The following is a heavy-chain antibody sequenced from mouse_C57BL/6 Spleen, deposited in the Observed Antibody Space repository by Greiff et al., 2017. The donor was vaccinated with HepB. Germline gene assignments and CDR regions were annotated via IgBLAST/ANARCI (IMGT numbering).Heavy chain of an antibody. V-gene: IGHV1-82*01. CDR2: IYPGDGDT. CDR3: ARVDSSGYLYYFDY. Sequence: VQLQQSGPELVKPGASVKISCKASGYAFSSSWMNWVKQRPGKGLEWIGRIYPGDGDTNYNGKFKGKATLTADKSSSTAYMQLSSLTSEDSAVYFCARVDSSGYLYYFDYWGQGTTLTVSS. D-gene: IGHD3-2*02. J-gene: IGHJ2*01. CDR1: GYAFSSSW.